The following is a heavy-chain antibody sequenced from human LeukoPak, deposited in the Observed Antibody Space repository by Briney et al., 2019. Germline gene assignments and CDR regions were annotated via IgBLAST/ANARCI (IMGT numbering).Heavy chain of an antibody. Sequence: RGESLKISCKGSGYSFTSYWIGWVRQMPGKGLEWMGIIYPGDSDTRYSPSFQGQVTISADKSISTAYLQWSSLKASDTAMYYCARLQWFGEHLANWFDPWGQGTLVTVSS. CDR2: IYPGDSDT. D-gene: IGHD3-10*01. V-gene: IGHV5-51*01. CDR3: ARLQWFGEHLANWFDP. CDR1: GYSFTSYW. J-gene: IGHJ5*02.